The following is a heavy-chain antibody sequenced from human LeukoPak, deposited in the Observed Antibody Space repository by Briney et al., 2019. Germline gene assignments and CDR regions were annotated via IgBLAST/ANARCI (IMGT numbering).Heavy chain of an antibody. J-gene: IGHJ4*02. Sequence: GSLRLSCAASGFTFSSYSMNWVRQAPGKGLEWVSYNSSSSSTIYYADSVKGRFTISRDNAKNSLYLQMNSLRAEDTAVYYCALTGYYYDSSGSDWGSFDYWAREPWSPSPQ. V-gene: IGHV3-48*01. CDR2: NSSSSSTI. CDR1: GFTFSSYS. CDR3: ALTGYYYDSSGSDWGSFDY. D-gene: IGHD3-22*01.